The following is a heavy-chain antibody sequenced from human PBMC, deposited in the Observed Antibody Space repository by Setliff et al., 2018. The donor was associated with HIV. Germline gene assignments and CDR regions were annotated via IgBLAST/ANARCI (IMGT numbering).Heavy chain of an antibody. CDR1: NGSFSGYY. J-gene: IGHJ3*01. Sequence: SETLSLTCAVYNGSFSGYYWTWIRQPPGKGLEWIGEINHSGSTNYSPSLKSRVTITVDTSKNHFSLHLTSVTAADTAVYYCAVRAWNDGGGAFDVWGQGTLVTVSS. V-gene: IGHV4-34*01. CDR3: AVRAWNDGGGAFDV. D-gene: IGHD1-1*01. CDR2: INHSGST.